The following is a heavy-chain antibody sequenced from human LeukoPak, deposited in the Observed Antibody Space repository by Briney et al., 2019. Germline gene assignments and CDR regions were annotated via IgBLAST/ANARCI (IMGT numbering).Heavy chain of an antibody. J-gene: IGHJ5*02. CDR3: ARQSQTDNWFDP. V-gene: IGHV5-10-1*01. Sequence: PGESLQISCQASGYSFTSYWISWVRQMPGKGLEWMGRIDPSDSYTNYSPSFQGHVTISADKSISTAYLQWSSLKASDTAMYYCARQSQTDNWFDPWGQGTLVTVSS. CDR2: IDPSDSYT. CDR1: GYSFTSYW.